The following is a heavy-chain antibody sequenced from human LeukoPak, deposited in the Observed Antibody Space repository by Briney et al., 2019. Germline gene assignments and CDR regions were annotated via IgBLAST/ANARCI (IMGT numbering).Heavy chain of an antibody. V-gene: IGHV3-74*01. CDR1: GNYW. Sequence: GGSLRLSCAASGNYWMHWVRQAPGKGLVWVSHINSDGSWTSYADSVKGRFTISKDNAKKTVYLQMNSLRAEDTAVYYCVSFYETYWGRGTLVTVSS. D-gene: IGHD2/OR15-2a*01. CDR2: INSDGSWT. J-gene: IGHJ4*02. CDR3: VSFYETY.